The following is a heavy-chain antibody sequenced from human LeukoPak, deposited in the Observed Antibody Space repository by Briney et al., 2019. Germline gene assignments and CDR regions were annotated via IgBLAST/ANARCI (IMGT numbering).Heavy chain of an antibody. D-gene: IGHD2-21*01. CDR2: ISADNGNT. Sequence: ASVKASCKASGYTFTSYAISWVRQTPGQGLEWMGWISADNGNTDYAQRLQGRVTMTTDTSTTTAYIELRILRSGDPAVYSCARLCSIRWCLHDWFDPWVQGTLVSVSS. CDR1: GYTFTSYA. CDR3: ARLCSIRWCLHDWFDP. J-gene: IGHJ5*02. V-gene: IGHV1-18*01.